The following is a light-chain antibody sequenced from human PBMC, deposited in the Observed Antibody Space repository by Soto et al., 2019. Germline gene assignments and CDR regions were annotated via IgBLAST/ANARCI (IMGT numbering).Light chain of an antibody. CDR2: DAS. V-gene: IGKV3-11*01. CDR1: QSVNIN. Sequence: EIVLTQSPGTLSLSPGERATLSCRASQSVNINLAWYQQKPGQAPRLLFYDASTRATGIPVRFSGSGSGTDFTLTISSLETEDFAFYYCQQSRDWPLTFGGGTKVEIK. CDR3: QQSRDWPLT. J-gene: IGKJ4*02.